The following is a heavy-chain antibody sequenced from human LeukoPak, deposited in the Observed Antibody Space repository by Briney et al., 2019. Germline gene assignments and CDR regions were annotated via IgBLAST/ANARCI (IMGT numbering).Heavy chain of an antibody. J-gene: IGHJ4*02. V-gene: IGHV3-74*01. CDR2: INSDGSST. CDR1: GFTFSSYW. Sequence: GGSLRLSCAASGFTFSSYWMHWVRQAPGKGLVWVSRINSDGSSTSYADSVKGRFTISRDNAKNTLYLQMNSLRAEDTAAYYCARVVPAAIWRGIYNYFDYWGQGTLVTVSS. D-gene: IGHD2-2*02. CDR3: ARVVPAAIWRGIYNYFDY.